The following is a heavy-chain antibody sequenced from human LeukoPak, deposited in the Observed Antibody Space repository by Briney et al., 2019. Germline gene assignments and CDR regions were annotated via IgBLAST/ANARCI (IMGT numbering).Heavy chain of an antibody. CDR1: GGTFSSYA. V-gene: IGHV1-69*04. CDR2: IIPILGIA. CDR3: ARVDYGDFYFDY. J-gene: IGHJ4*02. D-gene: IGHD4-17*01. Sequence: KISCKASGGTFSSYAISWVRQAPGQGLEWMGRIIPILGIANYAQKFQGRVTITADKSTSTAYMELSSLRSEDTAVYYCARVDYGDFYFDYWGQGTLVTVSS.